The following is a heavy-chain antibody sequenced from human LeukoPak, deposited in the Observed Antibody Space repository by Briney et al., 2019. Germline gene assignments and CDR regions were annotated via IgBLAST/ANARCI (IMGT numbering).Heavy chain of an antibody. Sequence: SETLSLTCAVYGGSFSDYYWTGIRQPPGKGLEWIGEINHSRNTNYNPSLKSRVTISVDTSKNQFSLKLSSVTAADTAVYYCARAVKGLWPLYYFDYWGQGTLVTVSS. J-gene: IGHJ4*02. D-gene: IGHD4-11*01. CDR2: INHSRNT. CDR3: ARAVKGLWPLYYFDY. CDR1: GGSFSDYY. V-gene: IGHV4-34*01.